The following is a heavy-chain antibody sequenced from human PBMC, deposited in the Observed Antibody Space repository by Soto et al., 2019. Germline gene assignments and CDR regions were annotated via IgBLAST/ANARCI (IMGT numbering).Heavy chain of an antibody. CDR3: ARGGYYYGSGSYYNLDY. CDR2: INPNSGGT. Sequence: ASVKVSCKASGYTFTGYYMHWVRQAPGQGLEWMGWINPNSGGTNYAQKFQGWVTMTRDTSISTAYMELSRLRSDDTAVYYCARGGYYYGSGSYYNLDYWGQGTLVTVSS. J-gene: IGHJ4*02. V-gene: IGHV1-2*04. D-gene: IGHD3-10*01. CDR1: GYTFTGYY.